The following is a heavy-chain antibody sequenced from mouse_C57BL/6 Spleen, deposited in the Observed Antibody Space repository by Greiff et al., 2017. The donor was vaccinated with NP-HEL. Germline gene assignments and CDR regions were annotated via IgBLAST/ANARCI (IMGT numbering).Heavy chain of an antibody. D-gene: IGHD1-1*01. CDR3: ARGEGITTVVADY. Sequence: VKLVESGPELVKPGASVKLSCKASGYTFTSYDINWVKQRPGQGLEWIGWIYPRDGSTKYNEKFKGKATLTVDTSSSTAYMELHSLTSEDSAVYFCARGEGITTVVADYWGQGTTLTVSS. CDR1: GYTFTSYD. V-gene: IGHV1-85*01. CDR2: IYPRDGST. J-gene: IGHJ2*01.